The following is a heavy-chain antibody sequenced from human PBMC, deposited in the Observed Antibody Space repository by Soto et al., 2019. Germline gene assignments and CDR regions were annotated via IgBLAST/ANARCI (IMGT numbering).Heavy chain of an antibody. CDR3: ARGGRSYTNWFDP. CDR2: ISAYNGKT. CDR1: GYTFTSYG. J-gene: IGHJ5*02. V-gene: IGHV1-18*01. Sequence: ASVKVSCKASGYTFTSYGISWVRQAPGQGLEWMGWISAYNGKTNYAQKFQGRVTMTTDPSTSTAYMELRRLRFDDTAVYSCARGGRSYTNWFDPWGQGTLVTVSS. D-gene: IGHD1-26*01.